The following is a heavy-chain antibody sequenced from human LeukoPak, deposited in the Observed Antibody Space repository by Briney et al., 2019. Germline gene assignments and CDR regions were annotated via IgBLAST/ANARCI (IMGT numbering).Heavy chain of an antibody. J-gene: IGHJ4*02. V-gene: IGHV1-18*01. D-gene: IGHD3-22*01. CDR2: ISAYNGNT. CDR1: GYTFTSYG. CDR3: ARWSTIVVAGDADY. Sequence: ASVKVSCKASGYTFTSYGISWVRQAPGQGLEWIGRISAYNGNTNYAQKLQGRVTMTTDTSTSTAYMELRSLRSDDTAVYYCARWSTIVVAGDADYWGQGTLVTVSS.